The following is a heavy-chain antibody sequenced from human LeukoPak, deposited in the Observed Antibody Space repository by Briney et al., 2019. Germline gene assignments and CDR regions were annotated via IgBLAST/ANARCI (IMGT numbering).Heavy chain of an antibody. J-gene: IGHJ6*02. CDR1: GYTFTGYY. CDR3: ARDPFRGVITGSYYYGMDV. D-gene: IGHD3-10*01. Sequence: ASVKVSCKASGYTFTGYYMHWVRQAPGQGLEWMGWINPNSGGTNYAQKFQGRVTMTRDTSISTAYMELSRLRSDDTAVYYCARDPFRGVITGSYYYGMDVWGQGTTVTVSS. V-gene: IGHV1-2*02. CDR2: INPNSGGT.